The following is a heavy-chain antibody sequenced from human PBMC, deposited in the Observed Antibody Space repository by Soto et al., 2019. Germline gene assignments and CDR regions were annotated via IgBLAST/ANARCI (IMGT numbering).Heavy chain of an antibody. D-gene: IGHD6-19*01. CDR2: ISSSGNSI. Sequence: GGSLRLSCAASGFTFSSYSMNWVRQAPGKGLEWVSYISSSGNSIYYTDSVKGRFTISRDNAKNSLYLQMNSLRADDTAVYFCARKLVGYGSYYFDYWGHGTLGTVSS. J-gene: IGHJ4*01. V-gene: IGHV3-48*01. CDR1: GFTFSSYS. CDR3: ARKLVGYGSYYFDY.